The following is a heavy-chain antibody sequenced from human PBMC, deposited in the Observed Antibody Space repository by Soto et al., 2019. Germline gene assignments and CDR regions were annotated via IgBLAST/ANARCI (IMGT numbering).Heavy chain of an antibody. D-gene: IGHD1-1*01. J-gene: IGHJ4*02. Sequence: QVQLVQSGAEVKKPGASVKVSCKPSGYPFTSYHVNWVRQAPGQGLEWMGWMNPDSGSTDSALKFQGRLTMTRNTYRSTAYLELRSLRAEDTAIYCCARGSFRSKGYDRVWDVAKWGQGTQVIVSA. CDR1: GYPFTSYH. V-gene: IGHV1-8*02. CDR3: ARGSFRSKGYDRVWDVAK. CDR2: MNPDSGST.